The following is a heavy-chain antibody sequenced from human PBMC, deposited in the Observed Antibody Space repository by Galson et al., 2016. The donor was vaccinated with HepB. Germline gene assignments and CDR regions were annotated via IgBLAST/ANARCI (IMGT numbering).Heavy chain of an antibody. J-gene: IGHJ6*04. V-gene: IGHV3-23*01. CDR2: ISMSGGSR. Sequence: SLRLSCAGSGFTFSSYGMTWVRQAPGKGLEDVSSISMSGGSRDYAESVKGRFTISRDNSRSTLFLQMNGLRAEDTGVYYCVRGGTAPDVWGKGTTVTVSS. CDR3: VRGGTAPDV. CDR1: GFTFSSYG. D-gene: IGHD3-16*01.